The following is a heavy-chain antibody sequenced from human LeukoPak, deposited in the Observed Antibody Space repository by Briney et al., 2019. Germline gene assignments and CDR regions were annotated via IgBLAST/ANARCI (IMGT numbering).Heavy chain of an antibody. Sequence: KPSETLSLTCTVSGGSMSSFYWGWIRQPPGKGLEWIGYVHYSGSTNYNPSLKSRATISVDTSKSQFSLKLSSVTAADTAIYYCARGYSSSWYYFDYWGQGTLVTVSS. D-gene: IGHD6-13*01. V-gene: IGHV4-59*08. CDR2: VHYSGST. J-gene: IGHJ4*02. CDR1: GGSMSSFY. CDR3: ARGYSSSWYYFDY.